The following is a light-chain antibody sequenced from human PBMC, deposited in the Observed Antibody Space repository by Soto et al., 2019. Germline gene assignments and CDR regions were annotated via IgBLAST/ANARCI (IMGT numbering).Light chain of an antibody. CDR1: QSVNVN. CDR2: DAS. Sequence: EVVMTQSPGTLSVSPGEGATLSCRASQSVNVNLAWYQHRPGQAPRPLIYDASTRAIGVPARFSGRGSGTEFTLTISSLQSEDFAIYYCQQYGSSPQWTFGQGTKVEIK. CDR3: QQYGSSPQWT. V-gene: IGKV3-15*01. J-gene: IGKJ1*01.